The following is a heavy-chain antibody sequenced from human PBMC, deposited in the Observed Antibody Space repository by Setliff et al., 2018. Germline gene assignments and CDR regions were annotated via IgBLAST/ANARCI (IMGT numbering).Heavy chain of an antibody. D-gene: IGHD3-3*01. Sequence: SETLSLTCTVSGGSISSHYWSWIRPPPGKGLEWIGSIYYSGSTNYNPSLKSRVTISVDTSKNQFSLKLSSVTAADTAVYHCARGKTFFGAFIRAFDIWGQGRMVTVSS. CDR3: ARGKTFFGAFIRAFDI. CDR1: GGSISSHY. V-gene: IGHV4-59*11. CDR2: IYYSGST. J-gene: IGHJ3*02.